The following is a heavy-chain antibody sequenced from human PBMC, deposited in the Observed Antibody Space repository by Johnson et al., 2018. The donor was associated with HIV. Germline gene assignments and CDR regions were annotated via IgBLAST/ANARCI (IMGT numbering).Heavy chain of an antibody. Sequence: VQLVESGGGLVKPGGSLRLSCAASGFTFSNAWMSWVRQAPGKGLEWVGRIKSKTDGGTTDYAAPVKGRFTISRDDSKTTLYLQMNSLRTEDTAVYYCARGYGGTIFGVVIAGAFDIWGQGTMVTVSS. CDR1: GFTFSNAW. D-gene: IGHD3-3*01. V-gene: IGHV3-15*01. J-gene: IGHJ3*02. CDR2: IKSKTDGGTT. CDR3: ARGYGGTIFGVVIAGAFDI.